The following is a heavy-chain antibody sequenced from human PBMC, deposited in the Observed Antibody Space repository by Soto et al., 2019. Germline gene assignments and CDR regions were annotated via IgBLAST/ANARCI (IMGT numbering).Heavy chain of an antibody. CDR1: GGTFNNNA. V-gene: IGHV1-69*13. CDR2: IIPILGTA. Sequence: SVKVSCKASGGTFNNNAISWVRQAPGQALEWMGGIIPILGTANYAQKFRGRVTITADESTSTGYMDLSSLRSEDTAVYYCARPYDSSDYYGGGMDVWGQGTTVTVSS. CDR3: ARPYDSSDYYGGGMDV. J-gene: IGHJ6*02. D-gene: IGHD3-22*01.